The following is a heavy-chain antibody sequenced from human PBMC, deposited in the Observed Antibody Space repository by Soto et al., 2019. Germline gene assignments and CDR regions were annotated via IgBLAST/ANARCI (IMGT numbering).Heavy chain of an antibody. CDR1: GFTVSSNY. D-gene: IGHD4-4*01. V-gene: IGHV3-53*01. CDR3: ARGGAVTNYYYYGMDV. CDR2: IYSGGST. Sequence: GSLRLSCAASGFTVSSNYMSWVRQAPGKGLEWVSVIYSGGSTYYADSVKGRFTISRDNSKNTLYLQMNSLRAEDTAVYYCARGGAVTNYYYYGMDVWDQGTTVTVSS. J-gene: IGHJ6*02.